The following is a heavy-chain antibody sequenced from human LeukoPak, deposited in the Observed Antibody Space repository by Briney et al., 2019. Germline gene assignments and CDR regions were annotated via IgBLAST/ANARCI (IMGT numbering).Heavy chain of an antibody. V-gene: IGHV1-2*02. J-gene: IGHJ6*02. D-gene: IGHD3-22*01. CDR3: ARVNDSSGYTYFYYYGMDV. CDR2: INPSSGGT. CDR1: GYTFTGYY. Sequence: ASVKVSCKASGYTFTGYYMHWVRQAPGQGLEWMGWINPSSGGTNYAQKFQGRVTMTRDTSISTAYMELSRLRSDDTAVYHCARVNDSSGYTYFYYYGMDVWGQGTTVTVSS.